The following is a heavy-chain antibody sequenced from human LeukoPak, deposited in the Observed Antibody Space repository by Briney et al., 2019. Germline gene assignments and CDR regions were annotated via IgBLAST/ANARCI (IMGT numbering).Heavy chain of an antibody. CDR2: IITTLDAT. J-gene: IGHJ4*02. D-gene: IGHD3-9*01. V-gene: IGHV1-69*11. CDR1: GGTFTNYA. Sequence: SVKVSCKASGGTFTNYAINWVRQAPGQGLEWMGRIITTLDATNYAQKFQGRVTITADQSTSTAYMELSSLRSEDTAVYYCARGGGVDILTGFQYWGQGTLVTVSS. CDR3: ARGGGVDILTGFQY.